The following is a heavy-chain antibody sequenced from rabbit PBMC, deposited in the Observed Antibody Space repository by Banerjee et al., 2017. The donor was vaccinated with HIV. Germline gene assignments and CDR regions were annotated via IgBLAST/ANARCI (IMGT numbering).Heavy chain of an antibody. Sequence: QLKETGGGLVQPGGSLTLSCKASGFDLTNDYMTWVRQAPGKGLEWIGYIDPVFGSTNYASWVNGRFTISSDNAQNTVDLQMNSLTAADTATYFCARDLADYTGYNYVTRLDLWGPGTLVTVS. CDR1: GFDLTNDY. D-gene: IGHD7-1*01. V-gene: IGHV1S7*01. J-gene: IGHJ6*01. CDR2: IDPVFGST. CDR3: ARDLADYTGYNYVTRLDL.